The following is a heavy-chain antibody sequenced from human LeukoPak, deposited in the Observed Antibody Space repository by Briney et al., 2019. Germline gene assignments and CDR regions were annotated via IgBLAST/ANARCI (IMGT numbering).Heavy chain of an antibody. CDR3: ARGRIAVAGDDAFDI. Sequence: PSETLSLTCTVSGGSISSSSYYWGWIRQPPGKGLEWIGSIYYSGSTYYSPSLKSRVTISVDTSKNQFSLKLSSVTAADTAVYYCARGRIAVAGDDAFDIWGQGTMVTVSS. V-gene: IGHV4-39*07. D-gene: IGHD6-19*01. CDR2: IYYSGST. CDR1: GGSISSSSYY. J-gene: IGHJ3*02.